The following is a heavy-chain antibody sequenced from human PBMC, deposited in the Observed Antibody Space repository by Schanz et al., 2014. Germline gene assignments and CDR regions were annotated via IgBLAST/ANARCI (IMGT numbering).Heavy chain of an antibody. Sequence: EVQLVESGGGLVQPGGSLRLSCAASGFTFSTYWMSWVRQAPGKGLEWVANIKQDESERSYVDSVKGRFTISRDNAKNSLYLQMNSLRAEDTAIYYCARVEGSSGSASSYRALNVWGQGTTVTVSS. D-gene: IGHD3-10*01. V-gene: IGHV3-7*01. CDR2: IKQDESER. CDR3: ARVEGSSGSASSYRALNV. CDR1: GFTFSTYW. J-gene: IGHJ3*01.